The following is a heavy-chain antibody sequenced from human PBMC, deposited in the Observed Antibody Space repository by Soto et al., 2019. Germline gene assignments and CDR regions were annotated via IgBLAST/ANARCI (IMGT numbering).Heavy chain of an antibody. CDR3: TTGSVEGV. V-gene: IGHV3-15*07. D-gene: IGHD2-15*01. J-gene: IGHJ6*02. CDR2: IKTKSEGGPT. Sequence: EVQLVESGGGLIQPGGSLRLSCAASGLPISNAWMTWVRQAPGKGLEWVGRIKTKSEGGPTDYAAAVKGRFTVSRDDSKNTLYLQMNSLKTEDTAVYYFTTGSVEGVWGQGTTVTVSS. CDR1: GLPISNAW.